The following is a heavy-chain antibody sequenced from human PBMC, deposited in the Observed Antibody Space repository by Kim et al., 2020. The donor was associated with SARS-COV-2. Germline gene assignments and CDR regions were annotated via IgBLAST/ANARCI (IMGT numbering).Heavy chain of an antibody. CDR2: IDYSGST. D-gene: IGHD3-10*01. J-gene: IGHJ5*02. V-gene: IGHV4-28*01. Sequence: SETLSLTCAVSGYSITSSNWWGWIRRPPGKGREWIVYIDYSGSTYYNPSLKSRATMSVDTSANKVSFMLSSVTAVDTAVYYCASTHLLWIGEKGFNTWFDPWGQGTLVSVSS. CDR1: GYSITSSNW. CDR3: ASTHLLWIGEKGFNTWFDP.